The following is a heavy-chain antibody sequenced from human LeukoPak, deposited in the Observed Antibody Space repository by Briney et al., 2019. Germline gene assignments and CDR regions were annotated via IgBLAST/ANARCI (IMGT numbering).Heavy chain of an antibody. D-gene: IGHD6-25*01. CDR1: GFTFSDYA. CDR3: AGKRY. J-gene: IGHJ4*02. V-gene: IGHV3-30*14. Sequence: PGGSLRLSCAASGFTFSDYAMHWVRQAPGKGLEWVAVLSYGGTNKYYADSVKGRFTTSRDNSKNTVYLQMSSLRAEDAAVYYCAGKRYWGQGTLVTVSS. CDR2: LSYGGTNK.